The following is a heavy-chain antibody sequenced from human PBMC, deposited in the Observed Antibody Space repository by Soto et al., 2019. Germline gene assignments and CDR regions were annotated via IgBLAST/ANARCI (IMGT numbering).Heavy chain of an antibody. V-gene: IGHV1-69*13. J-gene: IGHJ5*02. D-gene: IGHD4-17*01. Sequence: AASVKVSCKASGGTFSSYAISWVRQAPGQGLEWMGGIIPIFGTANYAQKFQGRVTITADESTSTAYMELGSLRSEDTAVYYCARDVSTVTYNWFDPWGQGTLVTVSS. CDR3: ARDVSTVTYNWFDP. CDR2: IIPIFGTA. CDR1: GGTFSSYA.